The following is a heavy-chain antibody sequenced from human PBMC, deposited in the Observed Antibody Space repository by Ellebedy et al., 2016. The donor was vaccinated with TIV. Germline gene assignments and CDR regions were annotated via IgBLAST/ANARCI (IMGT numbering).Heavy chain of an antibody. D-gene: IGHD4/OR15-4a*01. CDR1: GFSLRTAGVG. J-gene: IGHJ6*02. V-gene: IGHV2-5*02. Sequence: SGPTLVKPTQTLTLTCTFSGFSLRTAGVGVGWIRQPPGKALEWLALIYWDDDKRYSPSLKTRFSITKDTSKKEVVLRLTNVDPVDTATYYCAHIYSAPRYYSGVDVWGQGTTVTVSS. CDR2: IYWDDDK. CDR3: AHIYSAPRYYSGVDV.